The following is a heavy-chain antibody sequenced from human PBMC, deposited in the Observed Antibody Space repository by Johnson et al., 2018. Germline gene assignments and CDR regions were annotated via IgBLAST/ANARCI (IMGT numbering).Heavy chain of an antibody. V-gene: IGHV3-23*04. J-gene: IGHJ3*02. CDR3: AKRPGCDFWSGGDAFDI. D-gene: IGHD3-3*01. CDR2: ISGSGGST. Sequence: EVQLVESGGGLVQPGGSLRLSCAASGFTFSSYAMSWVRQAPGKGLEWVSVISGSGGSTYYADSAQGRFTISRDKSKNTRYLQMNSLRAEDTAVYDCAKRPGCDFWSGGDAFDIWGQGTMVTVSS. CDR1: GFTFSSYA.